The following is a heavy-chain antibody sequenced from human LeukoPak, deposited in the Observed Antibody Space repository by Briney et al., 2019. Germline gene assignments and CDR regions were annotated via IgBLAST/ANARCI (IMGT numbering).Heavy chain of an antibody. V-gene: IGHV4-34*01. CDR2: INHSGST. D-gene: IGHD3-10*01. CDR3: ARSVGFTMVRGANYFDY. Sequence: SETLSLTCAVYGGSFSGYYWSWIRQPPGKGLEWIGEINHSGSTNYNPSLKGRVTISVDTSKNQFSLKLSSVTAADTAVYYCARSVGFTMVRGANYFDYWGQGTLVTVSS. J-gene: IGHJ4*02. CDR1: GGSFSGYY.